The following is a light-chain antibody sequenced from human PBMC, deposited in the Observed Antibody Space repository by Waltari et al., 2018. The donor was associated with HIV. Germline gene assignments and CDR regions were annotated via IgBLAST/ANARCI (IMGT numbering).Light chain of an antibody. V-gene: IGLV2-8*01. CDR2: EVS. J-gene: IGLJ2*01. CDR1: SSDVGGYNY. Sequence: QSPLTQPPSASGSPGQSVTISCPGTSSDVGGYNYVSWYQQHPGKAPKLMIYEVSKRPSGVPDRFSGSKSGNTASLTVSGLQAEDEADYYCSSYAGSNNLVFGGGTKLTVL. CDR3: SSYAGSNNLV.